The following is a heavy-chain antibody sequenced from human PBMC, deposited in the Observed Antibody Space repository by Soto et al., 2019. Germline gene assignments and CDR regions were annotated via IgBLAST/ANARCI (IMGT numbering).Heavy chain of an antibody. D-gene: IGHD6-13*01. J-gene: IGHJ6*02. CDR1: GGSFSGYY. CDR3: ASPGYSSSWNIYYYGMDV. CDR2: INHSGST. Sequence: SETLSLTCAVYGGSFSGYYWSWIRQPPGKGLEWIGEINHSGSTNYNPSLKSRVTISVDTSKNQFSLKLSPVTAADTAVYYCASPGYSSSWNIYYYGMDVWGQGTTVTVSS. V-gene: IGHV4-34*01.